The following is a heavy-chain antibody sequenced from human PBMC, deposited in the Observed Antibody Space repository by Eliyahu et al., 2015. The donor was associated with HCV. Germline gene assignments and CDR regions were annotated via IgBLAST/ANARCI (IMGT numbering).Heavy chain of an antibody. D-gene: IGHD2-21*01. CDR3: ARGSLCGGGVCPYPFDR. V-gene: IGHV3-72*01. CDR2: XRNRPHTYTT. J-gene: IGHJ4*02. CDR1: GFTFSDHX. Sequence: EVRLVESGGGLVQPGGSLRLSCAASGFTFSDHXMDWVRQAPGKGLEWIARXRNRPHTYTTEXAASVNGRFVVSRDDSKNALYLQMNSLRIDDTAVYYCARGSLCGGGVCPYPFDRWGQGTLVTVSS.